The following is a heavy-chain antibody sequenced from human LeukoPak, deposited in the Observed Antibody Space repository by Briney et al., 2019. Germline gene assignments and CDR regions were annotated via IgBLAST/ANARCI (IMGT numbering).Heavy chain of an antibody. Sequence: SETLSLTCTVSGGSISSYYWSWIRQPPGKGLEWIGYIYYSGSTNYNPSLKSRVTISVDTSKNQFSLKLSSVTAADTAVYYCAKGSGYEAQYYYYYMDVWGKGTTVTISS. CDR2: IYYSGST. V-gene: IGHV4-59*01. CDR3: AKGSGYEAQYYYYYMDV. D-gene: IGHD5-12*01. CDR1: GGSISSYY. J-gene: IGHJ6*03.